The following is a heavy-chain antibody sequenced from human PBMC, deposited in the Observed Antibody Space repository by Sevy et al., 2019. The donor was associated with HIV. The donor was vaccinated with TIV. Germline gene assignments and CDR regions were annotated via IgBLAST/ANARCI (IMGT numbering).Heavy chain of an antibody. Sequence: GGSLRLSCAASGFTFSNYEINWVRQAPGKGLEWVSYITSSGTTIYYADSVKGRFTSSRDNAKNSLYLQMNSLRAEDTAVYYCARGGSSWTGYFDYWGQGTLVTVSS. CDR1: GFTFSNYE. CDR2: ITSSGTTI. J-gene: IGHJ4*02. D-gene: IGHD6-13*01. V-gene: IGHV3-48*03. CDR3: ARGGSSWTGYFDY.